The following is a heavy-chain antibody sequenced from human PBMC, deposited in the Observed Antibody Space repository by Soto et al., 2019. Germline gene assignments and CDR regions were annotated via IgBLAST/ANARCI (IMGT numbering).Heavy chain of an antibody. CDR2: ISSSSSYI. CDR3: ARDSTYYDISGP. J-gene: IGHJ5*02. Sequence: PGGSVRLSGAASGFTFSSYSMNWVSQAPGKGLEWVSSISSSSSYIYYADSVKGRFTISRDNAKNSLHLQMNSLRAEDTAVYYCARDSTYYDISGPWGQGTLVTVSS. V-gene: IGHV3-21*01. D-gene: IGHD3-9*01. CDR1: GFTFSSYS.